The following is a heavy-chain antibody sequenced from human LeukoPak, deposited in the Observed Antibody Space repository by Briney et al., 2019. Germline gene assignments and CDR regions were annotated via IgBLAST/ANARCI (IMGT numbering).Heavy chain of an antibody. CDR2: ISYERSNK. J-gene: IGHJ5*02. D-gene: IGHD5-18*01. CDR1: GFTFSSYA. V-gene: IGHV3-30*04. CDR3: ASGKYRYGGNWFDP. Sequence: PGGSLRLSCAASGFTFSSYAMHWVRQAPGKGLEWVAVISYERSNKYYADSVKGRFTISRDNSKNTMYLQMNSLRAEDTAVYFCASGKYRYGGNWFDPWGQGTLVTVSS.